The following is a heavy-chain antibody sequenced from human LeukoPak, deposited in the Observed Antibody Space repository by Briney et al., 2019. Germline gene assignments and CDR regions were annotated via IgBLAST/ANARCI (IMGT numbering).Heavy chain of an antibody. Sequence: ASVKVSCKASGYTFTNYDINWVRQATGQGLEWMGYMNPNSGNTGYAQKFQDRVTITSDTSISTAYMELSSLRSEDTAVYYCATEPLNHSSGYNFDYWGQGTLVTVSS. CDR3: ATEPLNHSSGYNFDY. CDR1: GYTFTNYD. CDR2: MNPNSGNT. D-gene: IGHD3-22*01. J-gene: IGHJ4*02. V-gene: IGHV1-8*03.